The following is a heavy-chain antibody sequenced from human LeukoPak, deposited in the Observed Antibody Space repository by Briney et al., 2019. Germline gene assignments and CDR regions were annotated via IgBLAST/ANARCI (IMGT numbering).Heavy chain of an antibody. CDR3: ARGRLRFLEWLSDSHEFDP. D-gene: IGHD3-3*01. V-gene: IGHV4-59*01. Sequence: SETLSLTCTVSGGSISSYYWSWIRQPPGKGLEWIGYIYYSGSTNYNPSLKSRVTISVDTSKNQFSLKLSSVTAADTAVYYCARGRLRFLEWLSDSHEFDPWGQGTLVTVSS. CDR1: GGSISSYY. CDR2: IYYSGST. J-gene: IGHJ5*02.